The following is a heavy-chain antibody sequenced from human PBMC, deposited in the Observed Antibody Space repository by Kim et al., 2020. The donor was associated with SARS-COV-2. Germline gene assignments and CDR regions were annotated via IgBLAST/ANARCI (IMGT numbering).Heavy chain of an antibody. CDR1: GFTFSSYG. D-gene: IGHD1-1*01. CDR2: ISYDGSNK. V-gene: IGHV3-30*18. Sequence: GGSLRLSCAASGFTFSSYGMHWVRQAPGKGLEWVAVISYDGSNKYYADSVKGRFTISRDNSKNTLYLQMNSLRAEDTAVYYCAKVSAAPVQLERHKAPYYYYYMDVWGKGTTVTISS. CDR3: AKVSAAPVQLERHKAPYYYYYMDV. J-gene: IGHJ6*03.